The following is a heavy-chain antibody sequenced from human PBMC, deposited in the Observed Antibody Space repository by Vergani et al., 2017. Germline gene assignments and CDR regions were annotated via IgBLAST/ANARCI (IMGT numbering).Heavy chain of an antibody. CDR2: INPLNGVT. CDR1: GYPFSGYY. D-gene: IGHD6-13*01. CDR3: GRGRFGTANAPLGY. V-gene: IGHV1-2*02. J-gene: IGHJ4*02. Sequence: QGQLVQSGTEVKKPGPSVKISCTASGYPFSGYYVHWVRQVPNQGLEWMGWINPLNGVTSYAQIFQGRVTLTRDTTIMTAYMELSGIRSNDTAVYFCGRGRFGTANAPLGYWGQESLVIVSS.